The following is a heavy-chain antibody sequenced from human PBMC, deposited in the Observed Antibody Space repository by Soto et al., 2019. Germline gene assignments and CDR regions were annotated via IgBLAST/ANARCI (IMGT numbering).Heavy chain of an antibody. CDR2: ISAYNGST. CDR1: GYTFTSYG. D-gene: IGHD2-15*01. CDR3: ARFSGGSYNTYYFYYGMDV. Sequence: GSVKVSCKASGYTFTSYGISWVRQAPGQGLDWMGWISAYNGSTKYAQDLQGRVTMTTDTSTSTAYMELRSLRSDDTAMYYCARFSGGSYNTYYFYYGMDVWGQGTTVTVSS. J-gene: IGHJ6*02. V-gene: IGHV1-18*04.